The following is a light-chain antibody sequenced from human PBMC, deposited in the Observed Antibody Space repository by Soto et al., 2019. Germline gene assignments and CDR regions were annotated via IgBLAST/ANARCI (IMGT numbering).Light chain of an antibody. Sequence: DIEMTQSTSTLSASVGDRVSITCRASQNIDKWLAWYQQKPQKAPKLLIFDASTLESGVPSRFSGSGSGTEFTLTISSLQPDDFATYYCQQYNTYQGTFGPGTKVDIK. CDR1: QNIDKW. CDR3: QQYNTYQGT. V-gene: IGKV1-5*01. CDR2: DAS. J-gene: IGKJ1*01.